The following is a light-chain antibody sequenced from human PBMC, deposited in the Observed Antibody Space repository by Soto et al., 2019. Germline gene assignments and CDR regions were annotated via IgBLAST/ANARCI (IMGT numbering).Light chain of an antibody. CDR1: SSNIASNY. J-gene: IGLJ1*01. Sequence: VLTQPPSASGTPGQRVVISCSGSSSNIASNYIYWYQQVPGTAPKLLIYSNNQRPSGVPDRFSGSKSGTSASLVISGLRSEDEADYYCATWDDSLSNSVFGTGTKVTV. CDR3: ATWDDSLSNSV. V-gene: IGLV1-47*02. CDR2: SNN.